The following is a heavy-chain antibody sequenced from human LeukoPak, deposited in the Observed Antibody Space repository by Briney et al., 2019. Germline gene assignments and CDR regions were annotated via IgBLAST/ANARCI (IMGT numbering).Heavy chain of an antibody. D-gene: IGHD6-13*01. CDR3: ARLLAAAGPGNWFDP. J-gene: IGHJ5*02. CDR1: GFTFSSYS. V-gene: IGHV3-21*01. CDR2: ISSSSSYI. Sequence: GGSLRLSCAASGFTFSSYSMNWVRQAPGKGLEWVSSISSSSSYIYYADSVKGRFTISRDNAKNSLYLQMNSLRAEDTAVYYCARLLAAAGPGNWFDPWGQGTLATVSS.